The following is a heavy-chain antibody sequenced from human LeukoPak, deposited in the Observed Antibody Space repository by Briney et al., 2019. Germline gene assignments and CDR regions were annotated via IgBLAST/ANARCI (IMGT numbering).Heavy chain of an antibody. J-gene: IGHJ5*02. CDR1: GGSFSGYY. Sequence: PSETLSLTCAVYGGSFSGYYWSWIRQPPGKGLEWIGYIYYSGSTYYNPSLKSRVTISVDTSKNQFSLKLSSVTAADTAVYYCARSPPSDPNWFDPWGQGTLVTVSS. CDR2: IYYSGST. V-gene: IGHV4-30-4*01. CDR3: ARSPPSDPNWFDP. D-gene: IGHD3-10*01.